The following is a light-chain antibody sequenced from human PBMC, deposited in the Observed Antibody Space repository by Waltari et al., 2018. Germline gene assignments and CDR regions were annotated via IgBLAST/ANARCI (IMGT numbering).Light chain of an antibody. J-gene: IGKJ4*01. CDR3: QQADRFPLT. V-gene: IGKV1-39*01. CDR2: AAS. CDR1: QTISTY. Sequence: DIQMTQSPSSLSASEGDRVTITCRASQTISTYLNWYQQKPGKAPKLLIYAASSLQVGVPSRFSGSGSGTDFKLTISSLQPEDFATYYCQQADRFPLTFGGGTKIEI.